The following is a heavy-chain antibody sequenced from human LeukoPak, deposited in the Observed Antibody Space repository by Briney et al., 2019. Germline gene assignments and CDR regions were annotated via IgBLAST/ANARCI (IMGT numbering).Heavy chain of an antibody. CDR2: IWYDGSNK. CDR1: GFTFSSYG. D-gene: IGHD2-15*01. Sequence: GGSLRLSCAASGFTFSSYGMHWVRQAPGKGLEWVAVIWYDGSNKYYADSVKGRFTISRDNSKNTLYLQMNSLRAEDTAVYYCARALSGAKPFDYWGQGTLVTVSS. V-gene: IGHV3-33*01. J-gene: IGHJ4*02. CDR3: ARALSGAKPFDY.